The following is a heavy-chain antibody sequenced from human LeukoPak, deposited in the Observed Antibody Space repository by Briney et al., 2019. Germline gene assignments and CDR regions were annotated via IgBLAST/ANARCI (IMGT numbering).Heavy chain of an antibody. CDR1: GYTFTSYG. D-gene: IGHD3-10*01. J-gene: IGHJ5*02. CDR2: ISAYNGNT. V-gene: IGHV1-18*01. CDR3: ARVQYYYGSERDNWFDP. Sequence: ASVKVSCKASGYTFTSYGISWLRQAPGQGLEWMAWISAYNGNTKYAQKLQGRVTMTTDTSTSTVYMELRSLRSDDTAVYYCARVQYYYGSERDNWFDPWGQGTLVTVSS.